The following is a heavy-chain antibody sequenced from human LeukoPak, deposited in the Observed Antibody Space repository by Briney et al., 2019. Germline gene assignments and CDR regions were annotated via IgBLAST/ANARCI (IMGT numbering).Heavy chain of an antibody. CDR1: GGSFSDSY. CDR2: INHSGST. D-gene: IGHD5-18*01. J-gene: IGHJ4*02. Sequence: PSETLSLTCAVFGGSFSDSYWNWIRQSPGRGLEWIGEINHSGSTNYNPSLKSRVTISVDTSKNQFSLKLSSVTAADTAVYYCAKTYRARGYTYGYFDYWGQGTLVTVSS. V-gene: IGHV4-34*01. CDR3: AKTYRARGYTYGYFDY.